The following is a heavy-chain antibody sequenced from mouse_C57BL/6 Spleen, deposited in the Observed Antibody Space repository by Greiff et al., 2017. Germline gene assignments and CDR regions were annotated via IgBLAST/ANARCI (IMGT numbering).Heavy chain of an antibody. CDR1: GYAFSSYW. CDR2: IYPGDGDT. D-gene: IGHD6-1*01. CDR3: ARSANPNWYFDV. V-gene: IGHV1-80*01. Sequence: VQLQQSGAELVKPGASVKISCKASGYAFSSYWMNWVKQRPGKGLEWIGQIYPGDGDTNYNGKFKGKATLTADKSSSTAYMQLSSLTSEDSAVYFCARSANPNWYFDVWGTGTTVTVSS. J-gene: IGHJ1*03.